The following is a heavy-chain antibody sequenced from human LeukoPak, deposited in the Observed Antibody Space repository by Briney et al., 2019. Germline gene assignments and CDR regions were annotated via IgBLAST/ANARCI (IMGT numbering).Heavy chain of an antibody. CDR3: ARGYSSSWYFNWFDP. V-gene: IGHV4-38-2*02. Sequence: SETLSLTCTVSGYSLSSGYFWGWIRQPPGKGLEWIGSIYHSGTTYYNPSLKSRVTISVDTSKNQFSLKLTSVTAPDTAVYYCARGYSSSWYFNWFDPWGQGTLVTVSS. J-gene: IGHJ5*02. D-gene: IGHD6-13*01. CDR2: IYHSGTT. CDR1: GYSLSSGYF.